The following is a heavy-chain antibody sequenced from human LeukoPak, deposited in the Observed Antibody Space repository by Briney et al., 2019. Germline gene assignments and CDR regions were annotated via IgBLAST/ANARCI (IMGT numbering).Heavy chain of an antibody. Sequence: SETLSLTCTVSGGSISSYYWSWIRQSPSRGLEWLGRTYYRSKWNNDYAVSVKSRITINSDTSKNQFSLQLNSVIPEDTAVYYCAREYYGSGSSPNLDYWGQGTLVIVSS. V-gene: IGHV6-1*01. CDR3: AREYYGSGSSPNLDY. D-gene: IGHD3-10*01. CDR2: TYYRSKWNN. J-gene: IGHJ4*02. CDR1: GGSISSYY.